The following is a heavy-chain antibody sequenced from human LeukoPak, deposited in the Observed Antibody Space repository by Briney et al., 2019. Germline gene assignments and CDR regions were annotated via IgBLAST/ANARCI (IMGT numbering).Heavy chain of an antibody. V-gene: IGHV4-4*07. CDR3: ARGWAPRGEKSSFAS. Sequence: SETLSLTCSVSGASINSDYWTWVRQVAGTGLEWIGRIYASGGTNYNPYLRSRIAMSVDTSKNQLSLDLYSVTAADTGVYYCARGWAPRGEKSSFASWGQGTLVTVSS. CDR2: IYASGGT. J-gene: IGHJ4*02. CDR1: GASINSDY. D-gene: IGHD3-10*01.